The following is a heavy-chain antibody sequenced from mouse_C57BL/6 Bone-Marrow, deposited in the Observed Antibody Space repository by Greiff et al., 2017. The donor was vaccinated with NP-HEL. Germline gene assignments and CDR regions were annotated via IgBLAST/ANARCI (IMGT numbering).Heavy chain of an antibody. J-gene: IGHJ3*01. CDR1: GYTFTSYG. CDR3: ARFYDYKFAY. Sequence: QVQLQQSGAELARPGASVKLSCKASGYTFTSYGISWVKQRTGQGLEWIGEIYPRSGNTYYNEKFKGKATLTADKSSSTAYMELRSLTSEDSAVYFCARFYDYKFAYWGQGTLVTVSA. CDR2: IYPRSGNT. D-gene: IGHD2-4*01. V-gene: IGHV1-81*01.